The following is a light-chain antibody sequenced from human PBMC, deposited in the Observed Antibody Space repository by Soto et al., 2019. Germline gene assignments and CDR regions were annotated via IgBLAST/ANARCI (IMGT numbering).Light chain of an antibody. CDR1: QTISSW. J-gene: IGKJ1*01. CDR3: QHYNSYSEA. V-gene: IGKV1-5*03. CDR2: KAS. Sequence: DIQMTQSPSTLSGSVGGRVTITCRASQTISSWLAWYQRKPGKAPKLLIYKASTLKSGVPSRFSGSGSGTEFTLTISRLQPDDFATYYCQHYNSYSEAFGQGTKVDI.